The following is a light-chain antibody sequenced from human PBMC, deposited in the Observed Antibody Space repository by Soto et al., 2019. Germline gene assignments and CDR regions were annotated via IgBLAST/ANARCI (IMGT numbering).Light chain of an antibody. J-gene: IGLJ3*02. CDR2: LDSDGSH. V-gene: IGLV4-69*01. CDR3: QTWATVPDRV. CDR1: SGHSTYA. Sequence: QPVLTQSPSASASLGASAKLTCTLSSGHSTYAIAWHQQQPEKGPRYLMKLDSDGSHSKGDGIPDRFSGSSSGAERYLTISSLQSEDEADYYCQTWATVPDRVFGGGTKLTVL.